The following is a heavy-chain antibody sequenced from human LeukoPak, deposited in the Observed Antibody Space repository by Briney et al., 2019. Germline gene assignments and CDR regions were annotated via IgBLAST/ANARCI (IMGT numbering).Heavy chain of an antibody. D-gene: IGHD2-15*01. CDR1: GYTFTGYY. J-gene: IGHJ5*02. CDR2: IHPNTGGT. CDR3: ARVGISKGWFDP. V-gene: IGHV1-2*02. Sequence: GASVKVSCKASGYTFTGYYIHWVRQAPGQGLEWMGWIHPNTGGTNFAQYFQGRVTMTRDTSISTAYMELSRLRSDDTAVYYCARVGISKGWFDPWGQGSLVIVSS.